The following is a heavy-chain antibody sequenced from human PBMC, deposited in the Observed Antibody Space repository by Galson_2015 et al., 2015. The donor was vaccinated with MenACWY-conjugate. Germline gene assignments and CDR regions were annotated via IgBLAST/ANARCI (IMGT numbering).Heavy chain of an antibody. CDR2: IDPRDSDT. D-gene: IGHD3-10*01. Sequence: QSGAEVKKPGESLQISCKGSGYNFASYAIGWVRQMPGKGLEWMGVIDPRDSDTKYSPSLQGQVTISADKSISTAYLQWSSLQASDSAMYYCARHPALYGSGSYYDYWGQGTLVTVSS. V-gene: IGHV5-51*01. CDR3: ARHPALYGSGSYYDY. CDR1: GYNFASYA. J-gene: IGHJ4*02.